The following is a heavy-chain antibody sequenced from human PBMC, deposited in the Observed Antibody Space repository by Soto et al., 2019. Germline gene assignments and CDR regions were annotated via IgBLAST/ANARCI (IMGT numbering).Heavy chain of an antibody. Sequence: QVQLVQSGAEVKQPGASVKVSCKASGYTFNNYGISWVRQAPGQGLEWMGWINTYNAKTNYAQNLQGRVTMTTDTPKSTAYMELRSLRSDGAAVYYCARNRVVIPPYYYGMDVWGQGTTVTVSS. D-gene: IGHD2-21*01. CDR1: GYTFNNYG. V-gene: IGHV1-18*01. CDR3: ARNRVVIPPYYYGMDV. CDR2: INTYNAKT. J-gene: IGHJ6*02.